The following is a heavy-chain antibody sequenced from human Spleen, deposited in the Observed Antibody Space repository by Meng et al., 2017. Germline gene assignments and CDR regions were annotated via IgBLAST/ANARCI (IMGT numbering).Heavy chain of an antibody. V-gene: IGHV4-39*07. CDR1: GGSISSSSHY. D-gene: IGHD3-22*01. CDR3: ARDLYYDSSGHYDADAFDV. CDR2: IYYRGST. Sequence: SETLSLTCTVSGGSISSSSHYWGWIRQPPGKGLEWIGSIYYRGSTYYNPSLKSRVTISVDTSKNQFSLKLSSVTAADTAMYYCARDLYYDSSGHYDADAFDVWGQGTMVTVSS. J-gene: IGHJ3*01.